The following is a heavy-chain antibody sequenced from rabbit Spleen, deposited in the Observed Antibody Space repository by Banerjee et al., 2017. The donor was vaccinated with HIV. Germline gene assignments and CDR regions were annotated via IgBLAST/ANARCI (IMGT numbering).Heavy chain of an antibody. J-gene: IGHJ4*01. CDR3: ARYGSGGLQL. V-gene: IGHV1S40*01. Sequence: QSLEESGGGLVKPGASLTLTCKASGFSFNSGYDMCWVRQAPGKGLEWIACSYAGSSGSTYSAIWAKGRFTISKTSSTTVTLQLNSLTAADTAMYFCARYGSGGLQLWGPGTLVTVS. CDR2: SYAGSSGST. D-gene: IGHD5-1*01. CDR1: GFSFNSGYD.